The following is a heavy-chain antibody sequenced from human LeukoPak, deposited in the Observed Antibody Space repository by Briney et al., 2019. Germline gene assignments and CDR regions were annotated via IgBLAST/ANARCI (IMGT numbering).Heavy chain of an antibody. CDR2: IYYSGST. CDR3: ARGLWFGDENPPYFDY. CDR1: GGSISSSSYY. J-gene: IGHJ4*02. D-gene: IGHD3-10*01. Sequence: SETLSLTCTVSGGSISSSSYYWGWIRQPPGKGLEWIGSIYYSGSTYYNPSLKSRVTISVDTSKNQFSLKLNSVTAADTAVCYCARGLWFGDENPPYFDYWGQGTLVTVSS. V-gene: IGHV4-39*07.